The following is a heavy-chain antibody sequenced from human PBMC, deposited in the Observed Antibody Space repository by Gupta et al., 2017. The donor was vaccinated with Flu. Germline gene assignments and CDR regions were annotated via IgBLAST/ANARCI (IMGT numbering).Heavy chain of an antibody. CDR3: TRLWWRQLNWDPFSI. CDR1: GYSFTNYW. V-gene: IGHV5-51*03. J-gene: IGHJ3*02. Sequence: EVQLVQSGAEVKKPGESLKISCKASGYSFTNYWNGRVRQMPGKGLEWMGIIYPGDSYIRYGPSFQDQVTISADTSISTAYLRWNSLQASDTATYYCTRLWWRQLNWDPFSIWGQGTMVTVSS. D-gene: IGHD2-21*02. CDR2: IYPGDSYI.